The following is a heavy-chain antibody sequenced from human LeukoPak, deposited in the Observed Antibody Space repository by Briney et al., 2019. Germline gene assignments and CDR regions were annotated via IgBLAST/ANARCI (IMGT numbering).Heavy chain of an antibody. D-gene: IGHD3-10*01. CDR3: ARDLGELVNAFDI. Sequence: KAGGSLRLSCAASGFTFSSYSMNWVRQAPGKGLEWVSSISSSSSYIYYADSVKGRFTISRDNAKNSLYLQMNSLRAEDTAVYYCARDLGELVNAFDIWGQGTMVTVSS. CDR1: GFTFSSYS. V-gene: IGHV3-21*01. J-gene: IGHJ3*02. CDR2: ISSSSSYI.